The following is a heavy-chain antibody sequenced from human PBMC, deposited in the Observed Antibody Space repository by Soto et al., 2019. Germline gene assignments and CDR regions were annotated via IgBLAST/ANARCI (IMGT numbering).Heavy chain of an antibody. CDR3: ARGVTYYDRSGSSWFDP. Sequence: QLHLQESGSGLVKPSQTLSLTCTVSGGSINSGGYSWTWIRQPPGKGLEWIGFIYHTGTTYYNPSLNSRLTISVDRSQTQFSRKLNSVTAADTAVYYCARGVTYYDRSGSSWFDPWGQGALVTVSS. CDR2: IYHTGTT. V-gene: IGHV4-30-2*01. D-gene: IGHD3-22*01. CDR1: GGSINSGGYS. J-gene: IGHJ5*02.